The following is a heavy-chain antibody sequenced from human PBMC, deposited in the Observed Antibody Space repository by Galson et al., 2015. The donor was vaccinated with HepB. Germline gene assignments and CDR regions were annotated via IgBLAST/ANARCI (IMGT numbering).Heavy chain of an antibody. CDR3: ARGPRTCVGATCFLDYNWFDP. J-gene: IGHJ5*02. V-gene: IGHV1-69*13. D-gene: IGHD2-21*01. Sequence: SVKVSCKASGGTFGSFAINWLRQAPGQGLEWVGGIIPIFDISNNAQKFQGRVTITAHESTSTAYMELSSLRSEDTAVYYCARGPRTCVGATCFLDYNWFDPWGQGTLVTVSS. CDR2: IIPIFDIS. CDR1: GGTFGSFA.